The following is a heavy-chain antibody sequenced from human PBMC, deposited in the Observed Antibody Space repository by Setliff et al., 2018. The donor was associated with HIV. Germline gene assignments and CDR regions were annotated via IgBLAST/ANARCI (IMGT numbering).Heavy chain of an antibody. V-gene: IGHV7-4-1*02. CDR3: ARDSPLAFDY. CDR2: MNTNTGNP. CDR1: GYTFTSYD. J-gene: IGHJ4*02. Sequence: GASVKVSCKASGYTFTSYDINWVRQATGQGLEWMGWMNTNTGNPTYAQGFTGRFVFSLDTSVSTTYLQISSLKAEDTAVYYCARDSPLAFDYWGQGTLVTVSS. D-gene: IGHD3-16*01.